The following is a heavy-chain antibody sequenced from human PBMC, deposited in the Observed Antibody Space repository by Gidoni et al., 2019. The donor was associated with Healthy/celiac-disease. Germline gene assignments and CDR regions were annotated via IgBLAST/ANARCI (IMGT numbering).Heavy chain of an antibody. V-gene: IGHV3-53*01. Sequence: EVQLVESGGGLIQPGGSLRLSCAASGFTVSSNYMSWVRQAPGKGLEWVSVIYSGGSTYYADSVKGRFTISRDNSKNTLYLQMNSLRAEDTAVYYCARETDCSSTSCYRTLDYWGQGTLVTVSS. CDR3: ARETDCSSTSCYRTLDY. J-gene: IGHJ4*02. CDR1: GFTVSSNY. D-gene: IGHD2-2*01. CDR2: IYSGGST.